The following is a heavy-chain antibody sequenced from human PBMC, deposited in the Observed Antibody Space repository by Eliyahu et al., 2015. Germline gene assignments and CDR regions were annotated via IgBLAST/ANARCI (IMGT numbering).Heavy chain of an antibody. Sequence: EVQLVESGEGLVQPGGSLXLSCAASGXXFRXXTLHWVRRAPGKGLEYVSAISSNGGRIYYADSVKGRFTISRDNSKNTLYLQMGSLRAEDMAVYYCARAAYGYTYGPFDYWGQGTLVTVSS. V-gene: IGHV3-64*02. D-gene: IGHD5-18*01. CDR2: ISSNGGRI. J-gene: IGHJ4*02. CDR3: ARAAYGYTYGPFDY. CDR1: GXXFRXXT.